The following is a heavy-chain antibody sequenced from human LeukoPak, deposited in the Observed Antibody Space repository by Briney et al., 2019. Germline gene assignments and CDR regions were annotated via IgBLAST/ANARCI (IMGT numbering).Heavy chain of an antibody. Sequence: ASVKVSCKASGYTFTSYAMHWVRQAPGQRLEWMGWINAGNGNTKYSQKFQGRVTITSDTSASTAYMELSSLRSEDTAVYYCARVASGARIQLWLSYFDLWGRGTLVTVSS. CDR3: ARVASGARIQLWLSYFDL. CDR1: GYTFTSYA. J-gene: IGHJ2*01. D-gene: IGHD5-18*01. CDR2: INAGNGNT. V-gene: IGHV1-3*01.